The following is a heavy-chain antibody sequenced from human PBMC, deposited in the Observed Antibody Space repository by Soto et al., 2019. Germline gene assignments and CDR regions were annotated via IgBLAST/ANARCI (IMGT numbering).Heavy chain of an antibody. V-gene: IGHV4-39*01. CDR2: IYYSGST. D-gene: IGHD6-13*01. Sequence: QLQLQESGPGLVKPSETLSLTCTVSGGSISSSNYYWGWIRQPPGKGLEWIGSIYYSGSTYYNPPLKSRVTISVDTSKNQFSLKLSSVTAADTAVYYCARRGSSSWYGYWGQGTLVTVSS. CDR3: ARRGSSSWYGY. J-gene: IGHJ4*02. CDR1: GGSISSSNYY.